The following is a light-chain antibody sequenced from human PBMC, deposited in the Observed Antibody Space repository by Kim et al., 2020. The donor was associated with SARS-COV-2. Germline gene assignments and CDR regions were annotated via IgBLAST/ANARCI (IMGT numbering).Light chain of an antibody. CDR2: TDD. CDR3: ATWDDSIDVWM. V-gene: IGLV1-44*01. CDR1: NSNIGRHD. J-gene: IGLJ3*02. Sequence: QTVTILCSGSNSNIGRHDESYDQQFPRTSPQLLRDTDDRRPSGVAARVSCSKSGTSASLAISALRSEDEADYYCATWDDSIDVWMFGGGTKLTVL.